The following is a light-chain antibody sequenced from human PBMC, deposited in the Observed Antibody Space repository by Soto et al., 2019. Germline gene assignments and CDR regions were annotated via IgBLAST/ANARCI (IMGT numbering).Light chain of an antibody. V-gene: IGKV1-9*01. CDR2: AAS. Sequence: DIQMTQSPSSLSASVGDRATITCRASQSIKNYLNWYQQKPGKAPKLLIYAASTLQSGVPSRFSGSGSGTDFTLTISSLQPEEFATYFCQQLNSYPLTFGQGTRLEIK. J-gene: IGKJ5*01. CDR1: QSIKNY. CDR3: QQLNSYPLT.